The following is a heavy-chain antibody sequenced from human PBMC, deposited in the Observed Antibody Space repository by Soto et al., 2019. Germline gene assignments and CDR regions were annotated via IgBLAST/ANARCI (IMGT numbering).Heavy chain of an antibody. CDR1: GYTFTSYA. J-gene: IGHJ4*02. CDR2: IDADNGNT. D-gene: IGHD2-21*02. Sequence: GASVEVSCKASGYTFTSYAMHWVRQAPGQRLEWMGWIDADNGNTKYAQKFQGRVTITRDTSATTAYMELSSLRSEDTAVYYCARENGIKVTPFDYWGQGTMVTVSS. CDR3: ARENGIKVTPFDY. V-gene: IGHV1-3*01.